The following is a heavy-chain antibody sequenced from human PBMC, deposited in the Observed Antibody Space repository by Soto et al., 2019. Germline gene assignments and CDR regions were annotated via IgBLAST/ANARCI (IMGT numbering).Heavy chain of an antibody. CDR2: INHAGDT. D-gene: IGHD3-10*01. V-gene: IGHV4-34*01. CDR1: VASFNDNH. J-gene: IGHJ5*02. CDR3: ARGPRNATMIWGIIGFFGP. Sequence: SETLSLTCNVSVASFNDNHWSWIRQSPGKVLDWIGDINHAGDTYYNPSLKSRLVISVDTSKSQFSLRLSSVTAADTAVYYCARGPRNATMIWGIIGFFGPWGQGNPVTVSS.